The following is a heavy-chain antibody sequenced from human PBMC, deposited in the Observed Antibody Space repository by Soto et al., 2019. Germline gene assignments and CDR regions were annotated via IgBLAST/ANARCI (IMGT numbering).Heavy chain of an antibody. Sequence: SETLSLTCTVSGGSISSGGYYWSWIRQHPGKGLEWIGYIYYSGSTYYNPSLKSRVTISVDTSKNQFSLKLSSVTAADTAVYYCARAGGCSSTSCYEDYYGMDVWGQGTTVTVSS. J-gene: IGHJ6*02. V-gene: IGHV4-31*03. D-gene: IGHD2-2*01. CDR2: IYYSGST. CDR1: GGSISSGGYY. CDR3: ARAGGCSSTSCYEDYYGMDV.